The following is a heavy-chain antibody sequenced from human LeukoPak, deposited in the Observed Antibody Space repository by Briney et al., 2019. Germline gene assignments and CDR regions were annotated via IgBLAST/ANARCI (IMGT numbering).Heavy chain of an antibody. CDR2: IYSGGST. J-gene: IGHJ4*02. CDR1: GFTVSSNY. CDR3: ARVGLRESGYIDY. D-gene: IGHD3-16*01. Sequence: GGSLRLSCAASGFTVSSNYMSWVRQAPGKGLEWVSVIYSGGSTYYADSEKGRFTISRDNSRNTLYLQMNSLRVEDTAVYYCARVGLRESGYIDYWGQGTLITVSS. V-gene: IGHV3-53*01.